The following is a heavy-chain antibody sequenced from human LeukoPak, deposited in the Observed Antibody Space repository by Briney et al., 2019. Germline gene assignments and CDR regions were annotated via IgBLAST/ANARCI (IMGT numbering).Heavy chain of an antibody. CDR3: ARDLSLKWELLNPGFL. Sequence: PGGSLRLSCAASGFTFSSYAMHWVRQAPGKGLEWVAVISYDGSNKYYVDSVKGRFTISRDNSKNTLYLQMNSLRAEDTAVYYCARDLSLKWELLNPGFLWGRGTLVTVSS. CDR2: ISYDGSNK. CDR1: GFTFSSYA. V-gene: IGHV3-30-3*01. J-gene: IGHJ2*01. D-gene: IGHD1-26*01.